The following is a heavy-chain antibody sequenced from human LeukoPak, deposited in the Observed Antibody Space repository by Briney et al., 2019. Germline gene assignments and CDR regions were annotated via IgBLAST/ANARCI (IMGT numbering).Heavy chain of an antibody. J-gene: IGHJ6*04. CDR1: GFTFSSYG. D-gene: IGHD3-10*01. Sequence: PGRSLRLSCAASGFTFSSYGMHWVRQAPGKGLEWVAVISYDGSNKYYADSVKGRFTISRDNSKNTLYLQMNSLRAEDTAVYYCEKDYYYGWGIYYRKGSYYYYGMDVGGKGPTVTVSS. CDR2: ISYDGSNK. V-gene: IGHV3-30*18. CDR3: EKDYYYGWGIYYRKGSYYYYGMDV.